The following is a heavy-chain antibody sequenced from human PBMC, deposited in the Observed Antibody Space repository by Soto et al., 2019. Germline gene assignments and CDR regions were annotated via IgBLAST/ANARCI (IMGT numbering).Heavy chain of an antibody. V-gene: IGHV3-30-3*01. D-gene: IGHD3-10*01. CDR1: GFTFSSYA. CDR3: ARDGLLLWFGEPPYYFDY. CDR2: ISYDGSNK. J-gene: IGHJ4*02. Sequence: GGSLRLSCAASGFTFSSYAMHWVRQAPGKGLEWVAVISYDGSNKYYADSVKGRLTISRDNSKNTLYLQMNSLRAEDTAVYYCARDGLLLWFGEPPYYFDYWGQGTLVTVSS.